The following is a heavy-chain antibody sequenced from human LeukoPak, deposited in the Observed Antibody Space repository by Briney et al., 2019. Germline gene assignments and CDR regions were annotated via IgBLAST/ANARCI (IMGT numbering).Heavy chain of an antibody. Sequence: AGGSLRLSCAASGFTFDDYAMHWVRQAPGKGLKWVSGISWNSGSIGYADSVKGRFTISRDNARNSLHLQMNSLRVEDTAVYYCARFHSGSLFFDYWGLGTLVTVSS. V-gene: IGHV3-9*01. CDR3: ARFHSGSLFFDY. D-gene: IGHD1-26*01. CDR1: GFTFDDYA. J-gene: IGHJ4*02. CDR2: ISWNSGSI.